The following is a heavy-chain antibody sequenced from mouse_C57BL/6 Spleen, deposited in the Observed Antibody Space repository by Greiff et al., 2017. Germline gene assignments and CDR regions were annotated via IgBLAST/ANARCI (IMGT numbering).Heavy chain of an antibody. CDR3: ARATTHDY. CDR2: INPSTGGT. CDR1: GYSFTGYY. V-gene: IGHV1-42*01. D-gene: IGHD2-1*01. Sequence: VQLQQSGPELVKPGASVKISCKASGYSFTGYYMNWVKQSPEKSLEWIGEINPSTGGTTYNQKFKAKATLTVDKSSSTAYMQLKSLTSEDSAVYYCARATTHDYWGQGTTLTVSS. J-gene: IGHJ2*01.